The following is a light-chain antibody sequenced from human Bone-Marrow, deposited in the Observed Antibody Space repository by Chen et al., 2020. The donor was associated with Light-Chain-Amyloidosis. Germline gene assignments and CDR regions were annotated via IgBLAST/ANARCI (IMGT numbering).Light chain of an antibody. J-gene: IGKJ1*01. CDR3: QQYGSSPRT. V-gene: IGKV3-20*01. CDR2: GAS. CDR1: QSVRSNQ. Sequence: IVLTQSPGTLSLSPGERATLSCRASQSVRSNQLAWYQQKPGQAPRLLIYGASSRATGIPDRFSGSGSGADFTLTISRLEPGDFAVYYCQQYGSSPRTFGQGIKVEIK.